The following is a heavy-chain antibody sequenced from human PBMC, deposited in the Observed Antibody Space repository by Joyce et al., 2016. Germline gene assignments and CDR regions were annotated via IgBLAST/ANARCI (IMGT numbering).Heavy chain of an antibody. J-gene: IGHJ4*02. V-gene: IGHV6-1*01. Sequence: QVQLQQSGPGLVKPSQTLSLTCAISGDSVSSNSAARNWIRQSPSRGLEWLGRTYYRSKWDNDYAVSVKSRITINPDTPKNQFSLQLNSVTPEDAAVYYCARAGYYHTSGYYYPNFDYWGPGTLVTVSS. CDR1: GDSVSSNSAA. D-gene: IGHD3-22*01. CDR3: ARAGYYHTSGYYYPNFDY. CDR2: TYYRSKWDN.